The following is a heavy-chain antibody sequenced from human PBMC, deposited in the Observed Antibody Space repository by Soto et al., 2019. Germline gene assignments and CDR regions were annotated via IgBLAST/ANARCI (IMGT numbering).Heavy chain of an antibody. CDR2: INHSGST. Sequence: SETLSLTCTVSGGSISSSSYYWSWIRQPPGKGLEWIGEINHSGSTNYNPSLKSRVTISVDTSKNQFSLKLSSVTAADTAVYYCARGSCSSTSCYAEGSYYGMDAWGQGTKVTVSS. J-gene: IGHJ6*02. V-gene: IGHV4-39*07. CDR3: ARGSCSSTSCYAEGSYYGMDA. D-gene: IGHD2-2*01. CDR1: GGSISSSSYY.